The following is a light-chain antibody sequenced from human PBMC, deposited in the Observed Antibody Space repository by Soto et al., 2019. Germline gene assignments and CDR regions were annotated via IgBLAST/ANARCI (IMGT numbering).Light chain of an antibody. CDR2: VTSDGSH. CDR1: SGHSRYA. Sequence: QLVLTQSPSASASLGASVKLTCTLSSGHSRYAIAWHQQQPDKGPRFLMKVTSDGSHTKGDGITDRFSGSSSGAERYLTISSLQSEDEADYYCQTWDTGTHVVFGGGTKLTVL. CDR3: QTWDTGTHVV. V-gene: IGLV4-69*01. J-gene: IGLJ2*01.